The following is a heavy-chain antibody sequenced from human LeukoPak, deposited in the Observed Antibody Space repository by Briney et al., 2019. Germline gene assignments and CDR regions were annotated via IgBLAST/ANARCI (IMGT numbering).Heavy chain of an antibody. Sequence: SETLSLTCTVSGGSISNSIYYWAWIRQPPGKGLEWIGPISYSGSTYYNPSLKSRVTISVDTSKNQFSLKLNSVTAADTAVYYCATGRAAAGQYYFDYWGQGTLVTVSS. D-gene: IGHD6-13*01. J-gene: IGHJ4*02. CDR1: GGSISNSIYY. CDR3: ATGRAAAGQYYFDY. CDR2: ISYSGST. V-gene: IGHV4-39*01.